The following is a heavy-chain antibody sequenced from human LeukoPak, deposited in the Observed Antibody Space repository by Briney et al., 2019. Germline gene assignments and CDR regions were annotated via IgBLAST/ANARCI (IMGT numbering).Heavy chain of an antibody. CDR1: GFTFSSYS. Sequence: SGGSLRLSCAASGFTFSSYSMNWVRQAPGRGLEWVSSISSSSSYIYYADSVKGRFTISRDNAKNSLYLQMNSLRAEDTAAYYCARDHPNGGSYSNFDYWGQGTLVTVSS. CDR3: ARDHPNGGSYSNFDY. J-gene: IGHJ4*02. D-gene: IGHD1-26*01. CDR2: ISSSSSYI. V-gene: IGHV3-21*01.